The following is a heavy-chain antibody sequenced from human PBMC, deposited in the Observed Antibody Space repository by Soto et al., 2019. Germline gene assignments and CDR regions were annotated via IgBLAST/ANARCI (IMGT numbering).Heavy chain of an antibody. CDR3: ARRVRLATWYAFDI. CDR2: IYYSGST. CDR1: GCSISSYY. D-gene: IGHD2-15*01. V-gene: IGHV4-59*08. Sequence: SETLSLTCTFSGCSISSYYWSWIRQPPGKGLEWIGYIYYSGSTNYNPSLKSRVTISVDTSKNQFSLKLSSVTAADTAVYYCARRVRLATWYAFDIWGQGTMVTVSS. J-gene: IGHJ3*02.